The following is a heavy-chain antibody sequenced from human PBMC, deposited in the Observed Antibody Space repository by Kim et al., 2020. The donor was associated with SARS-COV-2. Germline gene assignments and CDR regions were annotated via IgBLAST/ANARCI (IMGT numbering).Heavy chain of an antibody. CDR1: GGSISSSSYY. CDR2: IYYSGST. Sequence: SETLSLTCTVSGGSISSSSYYWGWIRQPPGKGLEWIGSIYYSGSTYYNPSLKSRVTISVDTSKNQFSLKLSSVTAADTAVYYCARPRMITFGGVIVFRGGHGWVDTDAFDIWGQGTMVTVSS. CDR3: ARPRMITFGGVIVFRGGHGWVDTDAFDI. J-gene: IGHJ3*02. V-gene: IGHV4-39*01. D-gene: IGHD3-16*02.